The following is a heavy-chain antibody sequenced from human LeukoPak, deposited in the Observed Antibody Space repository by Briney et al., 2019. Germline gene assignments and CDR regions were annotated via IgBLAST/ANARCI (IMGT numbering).Heavy chain of an antibody. CDR3: ANSYSSSWDNWFDP. J-gene: IGHJ5*02. V-gene: IGHV4-4*07. D-gene: IGHD6-13*01. Sequence: SETLSLTCTVSGGSISSYYWSWIRQPAGKGLERIGRIYTSGSTNYNPSLKSRVTMSVDTSKNQFSLKLSSVTAADTAVYYCANSYSSSWDNWFDPWGQGTLVTVSS. CDR2: IYTSGST. CDR1: GGSISSYY.